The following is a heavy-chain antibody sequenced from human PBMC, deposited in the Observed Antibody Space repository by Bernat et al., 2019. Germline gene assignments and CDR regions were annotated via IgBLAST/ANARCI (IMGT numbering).Heavy chain of an antibody. Sequence: EVQLLESGGGLVQPGGSLRLSCAASGFTFSSYAMSWVRQAPGKGLEWVSAISGSGGSTYYADSVKGRFTISRDNSKNTLYLQRNSLRAEDTAVYYCAKDWDEYCSSTSCYGHALGGNWFDPWGQGTLVTVSS. J-gene: IGHJ5*02. V-gene: IGHV3-23*01. CDR2: ISGSGGST. CDR1: GFTFSSYA. D-gene: IGHD2-2*01. CDR3: AKDWDEYCSSTSCYGHALGGNWFDP.